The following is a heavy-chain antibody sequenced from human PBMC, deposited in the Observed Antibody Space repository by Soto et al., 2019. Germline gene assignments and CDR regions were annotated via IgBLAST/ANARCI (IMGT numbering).Heavy chain of an antibody. CDR2: IIPSFGTA. CDR3: ASLDYGNYDLY. CDR1: GGTFSRYA. Sequence: QVQLVHSGAEVKKPWSSVKVSCKASGGTFSRYAITWVRQARGQGLEWMGGIIPSFGTANFSQKFQGRVTITADESTSTAYMELSSLRAEDTAVYYCASLDYGNYDLYWGQGTLVTVSS. J-gene: IGHJ4*02. D-gene: IGHD4-17*01. V-gene: IGHV1-69*12.